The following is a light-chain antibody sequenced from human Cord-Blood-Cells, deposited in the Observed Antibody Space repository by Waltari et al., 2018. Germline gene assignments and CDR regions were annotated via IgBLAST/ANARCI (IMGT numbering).Light chain of an antibody. CDR2: EGS. CDR3: CSYAGSSTNV. V-gene: IGLV2-23*01. CDR1: SSDVGSYDF. Sequence: QSALTQPASVSGSPGQSITLSCTGTSSDVGSYDFVSWYQQHPGKAPKLMIYEGSKRPSGVSNRFSGSKSGNTASLTISGLQAEDEADYYCCSYAGSSTNVFGSGTKVTVL. J-gene: IGLJ6*01.